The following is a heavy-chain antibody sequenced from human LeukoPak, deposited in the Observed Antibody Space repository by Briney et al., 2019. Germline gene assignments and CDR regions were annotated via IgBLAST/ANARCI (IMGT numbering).Heavy chain of an antibody. CDR2: INHSGST. J-gene: IGHJ3*02. V-gene: IGHV4-34*01. CDR3: ARDRGNGITIFGVVSPDAFDI. CDR1: GGSFSGYY. D-gene: IGHD3-3*01. Sequence: PSETLSLTCAVYGGSFSGYYWSWIRQPPGKGLEWIGEINHSGSTNYNPSLKSRVTISVDTSKNQFSLKLSSVTAADTAVYYCARDRGNGITIFGVVSPDAFDIWGQGTMVTVSS.